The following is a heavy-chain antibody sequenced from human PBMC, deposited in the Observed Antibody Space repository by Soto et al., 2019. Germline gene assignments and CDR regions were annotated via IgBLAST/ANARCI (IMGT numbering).Heavy chain of an antibody. D-gene: IGHD3-10*01. V-gene: IGHV3-11*06. CDR3: ARAAYYYGSGSYYKGEDYFDY. CDR1: GFTFSDYY. Sequence: GGSLRLSCAASGFTFSDYYMSWIRQAPGKGLEWVSYISSSSYTNYADSVKGRFTISRDNAKNSLYLQMNSLRAEDTAVYYCARAAYYYGSGSYYKGEDYFDYWGQGTLVTVSS. J-gene: IGHJ4*02. CDR2: ISSSSYT.